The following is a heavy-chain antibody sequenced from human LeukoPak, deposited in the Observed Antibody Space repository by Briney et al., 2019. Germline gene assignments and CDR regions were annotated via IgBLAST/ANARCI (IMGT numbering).Heavy chain of an antibody. CDR1: GSRFTSYW. Sequence: GESLKISCKGSGSRFTSYWIGWVRQMPGKGLEWMGIIYPGDSDTRYSPSFQGQVTISADKSISTAYLQWSSLKASDTAMYYCARTRYCSSTSCYGFVYWGQGTLVTVSS. V-gene: IGHV5-51*01. CDR2: IYPGDSDT. J-gene: IGHJ4*02. D-gene: IGHD2-2*01. CDR3: ARTRYCSSTSCYGFVY.